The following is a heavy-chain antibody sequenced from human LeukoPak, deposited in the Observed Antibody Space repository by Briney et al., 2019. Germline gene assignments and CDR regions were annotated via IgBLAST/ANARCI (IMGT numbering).Heavy chain of an antibody. J-gene: IGHJ5*02. V-gene: IGHV4-34*01. CDR2: INHSGST. D-gene: IGHD6-13*01. CDR3: ARVIAAAGTGVNWFDP. Sequence: SETLSLTCAVYGGSFSGYYWSWIRQPPGKGLEWIGEINHSGSTNYNPSLKSRVTMSVDTSKNQFSLKLSSVTAADTAVYYCARVIAAAGTGVNWFDPWGQGTLVTVSS. CDR1: GGSFSGYY.